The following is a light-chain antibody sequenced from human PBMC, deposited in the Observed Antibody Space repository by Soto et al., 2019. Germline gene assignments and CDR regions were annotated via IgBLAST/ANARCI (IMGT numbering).Light chain of an antibody. CDR3: QQYDNLIT. V-gene: IGKV1-33*01. CDR2: DAS. Sequence: DIQMTQSPSSLSASVGDRVTITCQASQDISNYLNWYQQKPGKAPKLRIYDASNLETGVPSRLSGSGSGTDFTFTISSMQPEDTATYYCQQYDNLITFGQGTRLEIK. CDR1: QDISNY. J-gene: IGKJ5*01.